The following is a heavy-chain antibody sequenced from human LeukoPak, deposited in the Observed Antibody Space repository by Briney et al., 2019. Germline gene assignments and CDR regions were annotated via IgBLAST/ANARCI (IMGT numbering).Heavy chain of an antibody. Sequence: SETLSLTCTVSGGSISSYYWSWIRQPAGKGLEWIGRINSSGSTNYNPSLKSRVTMSVDTSKTQFPLQLSSVTAADTAVYYCARNGYNYRDFDFWGQGTLVTVSS. CDR3: ARNGYNYRDFDF. V-gene: IGHV4-4*07. J-gene: IGHJ4*02. CDR1: GGSISSYY. D-gene: IGHD5-24*01. CDR2: INSSGST.